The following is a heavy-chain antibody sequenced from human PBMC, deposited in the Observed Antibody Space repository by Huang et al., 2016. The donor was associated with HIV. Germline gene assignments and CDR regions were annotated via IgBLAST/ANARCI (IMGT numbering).Heavy chain of an antibody. D-gene: IGHD3-3*01. V-gene: IGHV1-18*01. J-gene: IGHJ3*01. Sequence: QVHLIQSGPEVKKPGASLKVSCKASGYRFISYGISWVRKAPGQGLEWMSLYSIHNGDTKFSLRFQGRVTVTADTSTGTGFMDLRSLRYDDTATYYCARMVQGSFGVVKDNFDLWGQGTAVAVSS. CDR1: GYRFISYG. CDR2: YSIHNGDT. CDR3: ARMVQGSFGVVKDNFDL.